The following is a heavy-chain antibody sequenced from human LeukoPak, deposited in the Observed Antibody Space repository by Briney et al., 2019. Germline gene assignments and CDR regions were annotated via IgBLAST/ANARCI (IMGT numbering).Heavy chain of an antibody. CDR3: AKDLSGSYYNFDF. J-gene: IGHJ4*02. CDR2: IYSGGST. D-gene: IGHD1-26*01. CDR1: GFTVSSNY. V-gene: IGHV3-53*05. Sequence: GGSLRLSCAASGFTVSSNYMSWVRQAPGKGLEWVSVIYSGGSTYYADSVKGRFTISRDNSKNTLYLQMNSLRTEDTAVYYCAKDLSGSYYNFDFWGQGTVVTVSS.